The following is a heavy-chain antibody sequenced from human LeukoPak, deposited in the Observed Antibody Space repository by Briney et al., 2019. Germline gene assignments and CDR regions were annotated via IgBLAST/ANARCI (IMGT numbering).Heavy chain of an antibody. CDR1: GGSFSGYY. D-gene: IGHD3-10*01. V-gene: IGHV4-34*01. CDR3: ARSQAVVRGTPKGGMDV. Sequence: SETLSLTCAVYGGSFSGYYWSWIRQPPGKGLEWIGEINHSGSTNYNPSLKSRVTISVDTPKNQFSLKLSSVTAADTAVYYCARSQAVVRGTPKGGMDVWGKGTTVTVSS. J-gene: IGHJ6*04. CDR2: INHSGST.